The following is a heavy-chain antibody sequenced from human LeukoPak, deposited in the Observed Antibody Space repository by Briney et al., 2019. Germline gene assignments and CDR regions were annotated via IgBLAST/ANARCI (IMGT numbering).Heavy chain of an antibody. Sequence: GGSLRLSCVASGFTFSRYWMHWVRQAPGKGLVWVSRINSDGRSTNYADSVKGRFSISRDNAENSLYLQMNSLRAEDTAVYYCARAAYDFWSGYYYYYMDVWGKGTTVTVSS. CDR3: ARAAYDFWSGYYYYYMDV. J-gene: IGHJ6*03. CDR2: INSDGRST. CDR1: GFTFSRYW. V-gene: IGHV3-74*01. D-gene: IGHD3-3*01.